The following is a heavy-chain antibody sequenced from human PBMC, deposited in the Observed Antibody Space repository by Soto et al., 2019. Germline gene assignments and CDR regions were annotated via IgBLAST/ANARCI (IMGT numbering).Heavy chain of an antibody. V-gene: IGHV3-7*01. D-gene: IGHD5-12*01. CDR1: GFTFSSYW. J-gene: IGHJ5*02. CDR3: ARTSAGYSGYPTFDP. Sequence: GGSLRLSCAASGFTFSSYWMSWVRQAPGKGLEWVANIKQDGSEKYYVDSVKGRFTISRDNAKNSLYLQMNSLRAEDTAVYYCARTSAGYSGYPTFDPWGQGTLVTVSS. CDR2: IKQDGSEK.